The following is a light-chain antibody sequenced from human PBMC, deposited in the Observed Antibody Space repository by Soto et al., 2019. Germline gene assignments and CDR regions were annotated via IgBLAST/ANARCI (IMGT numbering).Light chain of an antibody. CDR2: YAS. V-gene: IGKV3-11*01. J-gene: IGKJ4*01. Sequence: EIVLTQSPVTLSLSPGERATLSCRAAQSVSSYLAWYQQKRGQAPRLLIYYASNRATGTPARFSGSGSVTDFTLTISSLEPEDFAVYYCQQRSNWPLLTFGGGTKVEIK. CDR3: QQRSNWPLLT. CDR1: QSVSSY.